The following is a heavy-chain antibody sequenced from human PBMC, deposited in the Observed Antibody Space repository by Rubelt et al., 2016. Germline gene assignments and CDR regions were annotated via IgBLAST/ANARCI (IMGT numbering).Heavy chain of an antibody. CDR1: GGSISSYY. J-gene: IGHJ5*02. CDR3: ARAPRWFDP. Sequence: QVQLQESGPGLVKPSETLSLTCTVSGGSISSYYWSWIRQPPGKGLEWIGYIYYSGSTNYNPSLKSRVTISVDTSKNQFSLKLSSVTAADTAVYYCARAPRWFDPWGQGTLVTVSS. CDR2: IYYSGST. V-gene: IGHV4-59*01.